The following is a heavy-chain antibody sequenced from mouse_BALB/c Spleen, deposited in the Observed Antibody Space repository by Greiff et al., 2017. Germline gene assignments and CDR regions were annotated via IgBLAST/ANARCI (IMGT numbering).Heavy chain of an antibody. CDR3: ATSTMINGNYFDY. CDR1: GYAFTNYL. J-gene: IGHJ2*01. Sequence: QVQLKQSGAELVRPGTSVKVSCKASGYAFTNYLIEWVKQRPGQGLEWIGVINPGSGGTNYNEKFKGKATLTADKSSSTAYMQLSSLTSDDSAVYFCATSTMINGNYFDYWGQGTTLTVSS. CDR2: INPGSGGT. D-gene: IGHD2-4*01. V-gene: IGHV1-54*01.